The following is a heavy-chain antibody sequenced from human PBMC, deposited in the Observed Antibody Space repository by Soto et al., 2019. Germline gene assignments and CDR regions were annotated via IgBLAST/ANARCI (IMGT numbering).Heavy chain of an antibody. Sequence: GESLKISCTGFGYTFTTFWISWVRQMPGRGLEWMGRIDPRDSYTNYSPSFQGHVTISADKSISTAYLQWGSLKASDTGTYYCAKGAARYFDYWGRGTLVTVSS. CDR3: AKGAARYFDY. V-gene: IGHV5-10-1*01. CDR1: GYTFTTFW. D-gene: IGHD1-26*01. CDR2: IDPRDSYT. J-gene: IGHJ4*02.